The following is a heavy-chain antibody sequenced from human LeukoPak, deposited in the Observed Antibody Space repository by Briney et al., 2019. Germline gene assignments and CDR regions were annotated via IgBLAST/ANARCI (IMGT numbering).Heavy chain of an antibody. CDR3: ARDYIAAAALFDY. Sequence: PGGSLRLSCAASGFTFSSYSMNWVRQAPGKGLEWVSAISRSSSNIYYADSVKGRFTISRDNAKNSLYLQMNSLRAEDTAVYYCARDYIAAAALFDYWGQGTLVTVSS. J-gene: IGHJ4*02. D-gene: IGHD6-13*01. CDR1: GFTFSSYS. V-gene: IGHV3-21*01. CDR2: ISRSSSNI.